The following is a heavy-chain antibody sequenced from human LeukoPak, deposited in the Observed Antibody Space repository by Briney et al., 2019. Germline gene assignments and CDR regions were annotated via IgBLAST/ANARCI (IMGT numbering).Heavy chain of an antibody. CDR2: INPDGTGT. Sequence: GGSLRLSCADSGFTFSNNWMNWVRQVPGKGLVWVSQINPDGTGTTYADSVKGRFTISRDNSKNTLYLQMNSLRAEDTAVYYCAKDLQGGWATDYWGQGTLVTVSS. CDR1: GFTFSNNW. V-gene: IGHV3-74*03. D-gene: IGHD5-12*01. J-gene: IGHJ4*02. CDR3: AKDLQGGWATDY.